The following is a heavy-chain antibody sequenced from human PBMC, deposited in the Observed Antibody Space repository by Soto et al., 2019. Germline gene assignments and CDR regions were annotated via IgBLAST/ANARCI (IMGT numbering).Heavy chain of an antibody. CDR1: GYSFTTYW. V-gene: IGHV5-51*01. J-gene: IGHJ4*02. CDR2: IYPGDSDT. D-gene: IGHD3-10*01. CDR3: ARPRPQYGSGSYFAQ. Sequence: PGESLKISCKGSGYSFTTYWIGWVRQMPGKGLEWMGMIYPGDSDTRYSPSFQGQVTFSADKSISTAYLQWSSLKASDTAMYYCARPRPQYGSGSYFAQWGQGTLVTVSS.